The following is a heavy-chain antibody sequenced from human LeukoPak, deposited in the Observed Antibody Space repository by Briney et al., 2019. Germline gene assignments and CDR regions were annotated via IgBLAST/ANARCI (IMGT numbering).Heavy chain of an antibody. CDR2: ISSSSSYI. CDR1: GFTFSSYS. D-gene: IGHD3-10*01. CDR3: ARGITRDQAQGVR. V-gene: IGHV3-21*01. Sequence: GGSLRLSCAASGFTFSSYSMNWVRQAPGKGLEWVSSISSSSSYIYYADSVKGRFTISRDNAKNSLYLQMNSLRAEDTAVYYCARGITRDQAQGVRWGQGTLVTVS. J-gene: IGHJ4*02.